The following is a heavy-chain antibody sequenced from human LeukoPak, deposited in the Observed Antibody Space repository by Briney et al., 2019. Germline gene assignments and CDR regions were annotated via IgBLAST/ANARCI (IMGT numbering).Heavy chain of an antibody. J-gene: IGHJ4*02. Sequence: GGSLRLSCAASGFTFSSFGMYWVRQAPGKGLEWVAFIRYDGSNEYYADSVKGRFTISRDNSKNTLYLQMSSLRAEDTAVYYCAKDERNWNYNLASQTYDWGQGTLVTVSS. V-gene: IGHV3-30*02. CDR1: GFTFSSFG. CDR2: IRYDGSNE. CDR3: AKDERNWNYNLASQTYD. D-gene: IGHD1-7*01.